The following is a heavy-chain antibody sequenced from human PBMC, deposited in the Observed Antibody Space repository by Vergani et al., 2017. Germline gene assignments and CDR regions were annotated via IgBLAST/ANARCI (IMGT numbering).Heavy chain of an antibody. V-gene: IGHV3-23*01. CDR2: ISGSGGST. J-gene: IGHJ6*03. CDR1: GFTFSSYA. Sequence: EVQLLESGGGLVQPGGSLRLSCAASGFTFSSYAMSWVRQAPGKGLEWVSAISGSGGSTYYADSVKGRFTISRDNSKNTLYLQMNSLRAEDTAVYYCAREAIAVAGTGNYYYYYMDVWGKGTTVTVSS. CDR3: AREAIAVAGTGNYYYYYMDV. D-gene: IGHD6-19*01.